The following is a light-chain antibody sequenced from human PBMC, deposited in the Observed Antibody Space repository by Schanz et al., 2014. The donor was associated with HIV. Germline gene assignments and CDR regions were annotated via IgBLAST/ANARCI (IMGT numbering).Light chain of an antibody. Sequence: QSVLTQPPSLSGAPGQWVTVSCSGGSSNIGAGFDVHWYQQLPGTAPKLLIYGNSNRPSGVPDRFSGSKSGTSASLAITGLQAEDEADYYCQSYDSSLSVVFGGGTKLTVL. CDR2: GNS. V-gene: IGLV1-40*01. CDR1: SSNIGAGFD. J-gene: IGLJ2*01. CDR3: QSYDSSLSVV.